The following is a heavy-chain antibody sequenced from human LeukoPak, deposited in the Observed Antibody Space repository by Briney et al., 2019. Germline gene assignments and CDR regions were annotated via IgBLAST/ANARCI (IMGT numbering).Heavy chain of an antibody. CDR2: INHRGTT. V-gene: IGHV4-34*01. D-gene: IGHD4-23*01. CDR3: ARDRWRELLRYYFDY. J-gene: IGHJ4*02. Sequence: SETLSLTCAVYGDSFSGYYWSWIRQPPGKGLEWIAEINHRGTTHYNPSLKSRVNISADTSKNQFSLKLSSVTAADTAVYYCARDRWRELLRYYFDYWGQGTLVTVSS. CDR1: GDSFSGYY.